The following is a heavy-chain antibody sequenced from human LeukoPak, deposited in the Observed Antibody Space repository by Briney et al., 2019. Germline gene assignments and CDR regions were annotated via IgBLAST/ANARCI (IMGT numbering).Heavy chain of an antibody. V-gene: IGHV4-4*02. CDR2: IYHSGST. CDR3: ARAVFSYSYFDY. D-gene: IGHD3-9*01. CDR1: GGSISSSNR. J-gene: IGHJ4*02. Sequence: SETLSLTCAVSGGSISSSNRWSWVRQPPGKGLEWIGEIYHSGSTNYNPSLKSRVTISVDKSKNQFSLKLSSVTAADTAVYYCARAVFSYSYFDYWGQGTLVTVSS.